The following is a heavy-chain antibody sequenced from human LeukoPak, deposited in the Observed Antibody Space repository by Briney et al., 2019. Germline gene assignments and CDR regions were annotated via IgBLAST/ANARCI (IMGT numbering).Heavy chain of an antibody. CDR2: INPSGGST. Sequence: ASVKVSCKASGYTFASYYMHWVRQAPGQGLEWMGIINPSGGSTTYAQEFQGRVTATTDTSTSTVYMELSSLRSEDTAVYYCARDSTPTYYSGTYYFAYWGQGTLVTVSS. CDR3: ARDSTPTYYSGTYYFAY. CDR1: GYTFASYY. J-gene: IGHJ4*02. V-gene: IGHV1-46*01. D-gene: IGHD1-26*01.